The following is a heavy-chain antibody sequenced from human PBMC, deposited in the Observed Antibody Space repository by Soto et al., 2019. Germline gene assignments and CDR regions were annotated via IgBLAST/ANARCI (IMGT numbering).Heavy chain of an antibody. V-gene: IGHV3-23*01. CDR3: AKVLRYFDWSAFDY. D-gene: IGHD3-9*01. CDR1: GFTFSSYA. Sequence: GGSLRLSYAASGFTFSSYAINWVCQAPGKGLEWVSGISGSGGSTYYADSVKGRFTISRDNSKNMLYLQMNSLRAEDTAVYYCAKVLRYFDWSAFDYWGQGTQVTGSS. CDR2: ISGSGGST. J-gene: IGHJ4*02.